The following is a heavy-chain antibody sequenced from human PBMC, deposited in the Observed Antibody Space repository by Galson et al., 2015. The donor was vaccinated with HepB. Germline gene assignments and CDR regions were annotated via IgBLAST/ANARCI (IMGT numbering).Heavy chain of an antibody. CDR1: GYTFTSYG. D-gene: IGHD3-3*01. J-gene: IGHJ6*03. V-gene: IGHV1-18*01. CDR3: ARDVDDFWSGYWPAKPKSDYYYMDV. Sequence: SVKVSCKASGYTFTSYGISWVRQAPGQGLEWMGWISAYNGNTNYAQKLQGRVTMTTDTSTSTAYMGLRSLRSDDTAVYYCARDVDDFWSGYWPAKPKSDYYYMDVWGKGTTVTVSS. CDR2: ISAYNGNT.